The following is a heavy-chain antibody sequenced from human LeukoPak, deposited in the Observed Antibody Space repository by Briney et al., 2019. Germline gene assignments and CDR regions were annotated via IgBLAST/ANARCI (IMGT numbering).Heavy chain of an antibody. J-gene: IGHJ4*02. CDR1: GFTFSSYT. CDR3: AKAPVTTCSGAYCYPFDY. Sequence: PGGSLRLSCAASGFTFSSYTMNWVRQAPGKGPEWVSFISTSSSYIYYADSVKGRFTISRDNAKNSLFLQMNSLRAEDTAVYYCAKAPVTTCSGAYCYPFDYWGQGTLVTVSS. V-gene: IGHV3-21*01. D-gene: IGHD2-15*01. CDR2: ISTSSSYI.